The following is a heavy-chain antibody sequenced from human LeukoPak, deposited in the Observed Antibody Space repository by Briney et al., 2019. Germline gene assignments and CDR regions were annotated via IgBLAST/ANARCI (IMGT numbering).Heavy chain of an antibody. CDR1: GGSFRGYY. V-gene: IGHV4-34*01. CDR3: AREGYYYGSGSYYFYYYGMDV. J-gene: IGHJ6*02. D-gene: IGHD3-10*01. Sequence: SETLSLTCAVYGGSFRGYYWSWIRQPPGKGLEWIGEINHSGSTNYNPSLKSRVTISVDTSKNQFSLKLSSVTAADTAVYYCAREGYYYGSGSYYFYYYGMDVWGQGTTVTVSS. CDR2: INHSGST.